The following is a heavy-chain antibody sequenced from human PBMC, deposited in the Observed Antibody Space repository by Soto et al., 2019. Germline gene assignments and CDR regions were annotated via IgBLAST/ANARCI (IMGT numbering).Heavy chain of an antibody. CDR2: INPHSGGT. Sequence: ASVKVSCKASGYTFSGYNIHWVRQAPGQGLEWMGLINPHSGGTNYAQKFQGRVTLTRDTSISTVYMELSSLRSDDTAVYYCARDRIPFWYDALDIWGRGTLVTVSS. CDR1: GYTFSGYN. D-gene: IGHD3-3*01. V-gene: IGHV1-2*02. J-gene: IGHJ3*02. CDR3: ARDRIPFWYDALDI.